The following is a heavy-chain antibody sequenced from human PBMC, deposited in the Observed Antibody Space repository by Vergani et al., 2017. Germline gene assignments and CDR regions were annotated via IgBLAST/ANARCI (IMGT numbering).Heavy chain of an antibody. Sequence: QVQLQQWGAGLLKPSETLSLTCAVYGGSFSGYYWSWIRQPPGKGLEWIGEINHSGSTNYNPSLKSRGTIAVDTSKNQVALKLSSVTAADTAVYYCAREEAAAGTGAFDIWGQGTMVTVSS. J-gene: IGHJ3*02. CDR3: AREEAAAGTGAFDI. D-gene: IGHD6-13*01. CDR2: INHSGST. V-gene: IGHV4-34*01. CDR1: GGSFSGYY.